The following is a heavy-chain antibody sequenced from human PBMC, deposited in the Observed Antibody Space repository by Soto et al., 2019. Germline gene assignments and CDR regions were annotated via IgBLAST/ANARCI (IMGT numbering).Heavy chain of an antibody. CDR1: GFTFSSYA. CDR3: AKLIVVVGNLYYFDY. D-gene: IGHD2-15*01. CDR2: VSGSGGST. J-gene: IGHJ4*02. Sequence: GGSLRLSCAASGFTFSSYAMSRVRQAPGKGLEWVSAVSGSGGSTYYADSVKGRFTISRDNSKNTLYLQMNSLRAEDTAVYYCAKLIVVVGNLYYFDYWGQGTLVTVSS. V-gene: IGHV3-23*01.